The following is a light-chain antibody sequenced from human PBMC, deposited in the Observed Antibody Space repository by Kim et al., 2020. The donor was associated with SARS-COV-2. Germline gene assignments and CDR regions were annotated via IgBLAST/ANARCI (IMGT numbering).Light chain of an antibody. J-gene: IGKJ4*01. CDR2: DAA. CDR3: QQRVSSPPALT. V-gene: IGKV3-11*01. Sequence: PGESSTLSCRASHNVAISLAWYQQTPGQAPRLLISDAAMRAAGIPDRFSGSGSGTDFTLTIGSLAPDDIAIYYCQQRVSSPPALTFVVGTQVDIK. CDR1: HNVAIS.